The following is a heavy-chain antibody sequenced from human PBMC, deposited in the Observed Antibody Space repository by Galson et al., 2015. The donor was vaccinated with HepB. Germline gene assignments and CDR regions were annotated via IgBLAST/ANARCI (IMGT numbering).Heavy chain of an antibody. CDR2: ISGYNGNT. Sequence: SVTVSCKASGSSFSNYGLSWVRQAPGQGLEWMGWISGYNGNTKYAQKFQGRVTMTTDTSTSIAYMELRSLRSGDMAVYYCARDGPSTTSGYSYGSYFYGMDVWGQGTTVTVSS. J-gene: IGHJ6*02. D-gene: IGHD5-18*01. CDR1: GSSFSNYG. V-gene: IGHV1-18*03. CDR3: ARDGPSTTSGYSYGSYFYGMDV.